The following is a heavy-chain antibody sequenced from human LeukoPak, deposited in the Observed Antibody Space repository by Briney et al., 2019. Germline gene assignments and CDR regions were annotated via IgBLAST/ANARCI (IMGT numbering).Heavy chain of an antibody. V-gene: IGHV3-64*01. CDR3: ARGLARVDILTGYYDY. D-gene: IGHD3-9*01. J-gene: IGHJ4*02. CDR2: ISSNGGST. CDR1: GFTFSSYA. Sequence: GGSLRLSCAASGFTFSSYAMHWVRQAPGKGLEYVSAISSNGGSTYYANSVKGRFTISRDNSKNTLYLQMGSLRAEDMAVYYCARGLARVDILTGYYDYWGQGTLVTVSS.